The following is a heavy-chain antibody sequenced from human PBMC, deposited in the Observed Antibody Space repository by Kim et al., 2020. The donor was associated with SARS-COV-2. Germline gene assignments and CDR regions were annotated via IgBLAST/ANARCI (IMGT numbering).Heavy chain of an antibody. Sequence: ASVKVSCKASGYTFTSYAMHWVRQAPGQRLEWMGWINAGNGNTKYSQKFQGRVTITRDTSASTAYMELSSLRSEDTAVYYCARVFGYSYGYAPFDYWGQGTLVTVSS. D-gene: IGHD5-18*01. CDR3: ARVFGYSYGYAPFDY. CDR2: INAGNGNT. CDR1: GYTFTSYA. V-gene: IGHV1-3*01. J-gene: IGHJ4*02.